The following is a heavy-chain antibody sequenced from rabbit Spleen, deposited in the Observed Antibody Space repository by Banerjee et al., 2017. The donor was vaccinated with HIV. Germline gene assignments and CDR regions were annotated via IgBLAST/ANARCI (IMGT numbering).Heavy chain of an antibody. V-gene: IGHV1S45*01. Sequence: QEQLEESGGDLVKPEGSLTLTCKASGFTISSSYWICWVRQAPGRGLEWIACIDPSSDTTWYASWAKGRFTISKTSSTTVALQMTSLTAADTATYFCARSHTGNGYAKDLWGPGTLVTVS. CDR2: IDPSSDTT. CDR3: ARSHTGNGYAKDL. D-gene: IGHD6-1*01. J-gene: IGHJ4*01. CDR1: GFTISSSYW.